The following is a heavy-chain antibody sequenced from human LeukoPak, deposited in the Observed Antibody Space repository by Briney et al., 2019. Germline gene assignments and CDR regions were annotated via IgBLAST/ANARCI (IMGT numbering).Heavy chain of an antibody. J-gene: IGHJ4*02. CDR1: GGSFSGYY. CDR3: ATRLGGYSSTIDY. Sequence: SETLSLTCAVYGGSFSGYYWSWIRQPPGKGLEWIGEINHSGSTNYNPSLKSRVTISVDTSKNQFSLKLSSVTAADTAVYYCATRLGGYSSTIDYWGQGTLVTASS. D-gene: IGHD6-13*01. CDR2: INHSGST. V-gene: IGHV4-34*01.